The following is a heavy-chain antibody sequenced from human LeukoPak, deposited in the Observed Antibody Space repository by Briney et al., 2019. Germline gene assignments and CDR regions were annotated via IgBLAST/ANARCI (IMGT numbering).Heavy chain of an antibody. Sequence: GGSLRLSCAASGFTFSSYWMHWVRQAPGKGLVWVSRINGDGSSTNYADSVKGRFTISRDNVKNTLYLQLNSLRPEDTAIYYCARATAGTRNSFDIWGQGTMVTVSS. CDR3: ARATAGTRNSFDI. J-gene: IGHJ3*02. CDR2: INGDGSST. D-gene: IGHD6-13*01. CDR1: GFTFSSYW. V-gene: IGHV3-74*01.